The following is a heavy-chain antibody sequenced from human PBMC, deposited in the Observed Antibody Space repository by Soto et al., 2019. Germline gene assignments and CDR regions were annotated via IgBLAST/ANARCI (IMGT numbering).Heavy chain of an antibody. D-gene: IGHD2-21*01. J-gene: IGHJ5*02. CDR2: IYHGGST. CDR1: GYSISSGYY. Sequence: SETLSLTCAVSGYSISSGYYWGWLRQPPGKGLEWIGSIYHGGSTYYNPSLNSRVTLSIDMTNNHLSLKLNSVTAADTAVYYWARGGPWVPYCEDSRPSTFENGFDPWGQGTLVTVSS. CDR3: ARGGPWVPYCEDSRPSTFENGFDP. V-gene: IGHV4-38-2*01.